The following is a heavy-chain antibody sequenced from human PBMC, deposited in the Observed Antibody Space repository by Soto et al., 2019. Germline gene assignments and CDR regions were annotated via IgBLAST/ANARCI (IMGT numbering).Heavy chain of an antibody. Sequence: EVQMVASGGDLVQPGSSLRLSCLASGFTFTGYAFHWVRQAPGKGLEFVAAISSDGTKTYYAESVKGRFTISRDTSKNTLFLQMNRLRAEDTAVYYCVNILMQHDFEGGWGQGTLVTVSS. V-gene: IGHV3-64D*08. CDR3: VNILMQHDFEGG. CDR1: GFTFTGYA. J-gene: IGHJ4*02. CDR2: ISSDGTKT. D-gene: IGHD3-3*01.